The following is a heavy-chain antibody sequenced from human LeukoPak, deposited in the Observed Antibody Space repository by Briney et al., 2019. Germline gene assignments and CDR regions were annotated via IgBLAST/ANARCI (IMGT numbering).Heavy chain of an antibody. CDR3: ARERHLYSSGWNSRTNWFDP. CDR1: GYTFTGYY. Sequence: ASVKVSCKASGYTFTGYYMHWVRQAPGQGLEWMGWINPNSGGTNYAQKFQGRVTMTRDTSISTAYMELSRLRSDDTAVYYCARERHLYSSGWNSRTNWFDPWGQGTLVTVSS. D-gene: IGHD6-19*01. V-gene: IGHV1-2*02. J-gene: IGHJ5*02. CDR2: INPNSGGT.